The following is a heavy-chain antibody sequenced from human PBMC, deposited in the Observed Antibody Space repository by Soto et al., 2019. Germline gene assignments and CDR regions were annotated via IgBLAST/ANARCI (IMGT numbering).Heavy chain of an antibody. V-gene: IGHV4-4*07. Sequence: SETLSLTCTVSGGSISSYYWSWIRQPAGKGLEWIGRIYTSGSTNYNPSLKSRVTMSVDTSKNQFSLKLSSVTAADTAVYYCARHIVVVPAAIRGGVYYYYGMDVWGQGTTVTVSS. J-gene: IGHJ6*02. D-gene: IGHD2-2*02. CDR1: GGSISSYY. CDR2: IYTSGST. CDR3: ARHIVVVPAAIRGGVYYYYGMDV.